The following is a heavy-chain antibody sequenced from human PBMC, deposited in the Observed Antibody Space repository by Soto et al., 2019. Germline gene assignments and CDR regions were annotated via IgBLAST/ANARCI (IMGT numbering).Heavy chain of an antibody. CDR2: IYHSGST. D-gene: IGHD3-10*01. J-gene: IGHJ4*02. Sequence: PSETLSLTCTVSGGSISSLYWSWIRQPPGKGLEWIGYIYHSGSTNYSPSLKSRVTISVDKSKNQFSLNLSSVTAADTAVYYCARDQNGSGNYYTRYFDYWGQGTLVTVSS. CDR1: GGSISSLY. CDR3: ARDQNGSGNYYTRYFDY. V-gene: IGHV4-59*11.